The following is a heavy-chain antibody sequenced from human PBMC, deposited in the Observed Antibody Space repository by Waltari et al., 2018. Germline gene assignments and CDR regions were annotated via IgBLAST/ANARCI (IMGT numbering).Heavy chain of an antibody. CDR2: MSGSGGRI. D-gene: IGHD3-16*02. Sequence: EVQVLESGGGLIQPGGSLRLSCAASGFTFNSFAMSWVRQAPGKGLEWVSLMSGSGGRINYADSVKGRFTISRDNSKNTLDLQMNSLRAEDTAVYYCAKISSGYYGMDVWGQGTTVTVSS. V-gene: IGHV3-23*01. CDR1: GFTFNSFA. CDR3: AKISSGYYGMDV. J-gene: IGHJ6*02.